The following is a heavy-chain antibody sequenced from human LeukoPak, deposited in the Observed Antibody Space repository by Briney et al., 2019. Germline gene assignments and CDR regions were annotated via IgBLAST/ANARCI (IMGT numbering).Heavy chain of an antibody. CDR1: GYTFTGYY. CDR2: INPNSGGT. Sequence: ASVKVSCKASGYTFTGYYIHWVRQAPGQGLEWMGWINPNSGGTNYAQKFQGRVTLTRDTSISTAYMELSSLTSDDTAVYYCARGRDIAGGGPPPDYWGQGTLVTVSS. D-gene: IGHD6-13*01. J-gene: IGHJ4*02. V-gene: IGHV1-2*02. CDR3: ARGRDIAGGGPPPDY.